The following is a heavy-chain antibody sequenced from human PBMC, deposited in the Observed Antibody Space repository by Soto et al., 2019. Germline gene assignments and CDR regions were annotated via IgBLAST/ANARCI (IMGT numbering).Heavy chain of an antibody. CDR1: GFTLSGYW. CDR2: VKQDGSDK. V-gene: IGHV3-7*04. J-gene: IGHJ4*02. D-gene: IGHD3-16*01. Sequence: EVQLVESGGGLVQPGGSLRLTCAASGFTLSGYWMSWVRQAPGKGLEWVANVKQDGSDKYYVDSVKGRFTISRDNAKNSLDLQMNRLGGGGPGVLYWARGGGNFDQWGQGTLVTVSS. CDR3: ARGGGNFDQ.